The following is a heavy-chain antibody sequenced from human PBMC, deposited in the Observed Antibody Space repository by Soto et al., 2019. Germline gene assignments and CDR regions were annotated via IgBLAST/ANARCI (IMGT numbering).Heavy chain of an antibody. CDR1: GFSFSTYG. J-gene: IGHJ1*01. Sequence: QVQLVESGGGVVQPEGSLRLSCAASGFSFSTYGMHWVRQAPGKGLEWVAIIWYDGSNKYYADSVKGRFTVSRDNSKNTMYLQMNSLRGEDTAVYYCVKHFGHASGFYNYFNHWGQGTLVTVSS. D-gene: IGHD6-19*01. CDR2: IWYDGSNK. V-gene: IGHV3-33*03. CDR3: VKHFGHASGFYNYFNH.